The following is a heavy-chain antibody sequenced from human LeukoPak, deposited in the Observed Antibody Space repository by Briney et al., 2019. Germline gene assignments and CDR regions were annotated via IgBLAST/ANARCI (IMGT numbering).Heavy chain of an antibody. CDR3: ARGTEVSDAFDI. V-gene: IGHV3-21*01. CDR1: GFTFSSYG. Sequence: GGSLRLSCAASGFTFSSYGMNWVRQAPGKGLEWVSSISSSSSYIYYADSVKGRFTISRDNAKNSLYLQMNSLRAEDTAVYYCARGTEVSDAFDIWGQGTMVTVSS. D-gene: IGHD1-14*01. J-gene: IGHJ3*02. CDR2: ISSSSSYI.